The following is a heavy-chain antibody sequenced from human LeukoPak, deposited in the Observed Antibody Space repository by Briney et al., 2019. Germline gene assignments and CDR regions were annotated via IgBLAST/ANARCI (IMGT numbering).Heavy chain of an antibody. V-gene: IGHV3-15*01. CDR2: IKSKADGGTT. J-gene: IGHJ4*02. D-gene: IGHD6-13*01. CDR3: TTVGSSWGFDY. Sequence: GGSLRLSCAASGFTFSNAWMTWVRQSAEKGLEWVGRIKSKADGGTTDYPAPVKGRLTISRDDSKNTLYLQLNSLETEDTAVYYCTTVGSSWGFDYWGQGTLVTVSS. CDR1: GFTFSNAW.